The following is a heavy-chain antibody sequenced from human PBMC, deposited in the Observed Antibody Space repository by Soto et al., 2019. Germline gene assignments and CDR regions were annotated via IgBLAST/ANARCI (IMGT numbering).Heavy chain of an antibody. V-gene: IGHV4-59*12. J-gene: IGHJ4*02. Sequence: SETLSLTCTVCGCSISSYYWNWIRQPPGKGLEWIGYIHDSGITDYNPSLKSRVTMSVDTSKNQFSLKLSSVTAADTAVCYCARDKWLAPFDYWGQGTLVTVS. D-gene: IGHD6-19*01. CDR3: ARDKWLAPFDY. CDR2: IHDSGIT. CDR1: GCSISSYY.